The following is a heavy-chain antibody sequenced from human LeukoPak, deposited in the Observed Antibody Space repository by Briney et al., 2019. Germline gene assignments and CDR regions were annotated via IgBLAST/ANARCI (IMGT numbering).Heavy chain of an antibody. CDR3: ARGMALYNWNYVGFDY. Sequence: GGSLRLFCAASGFTFSNYWMSWVRQAPGKGLESVANINQPGSATYCVDSVKGRFTISRDNAKNSVYLQMNSLRAEDTAVCYCARGMALYNWNYVGFDYWGQGTLVTVSS. D-gene: IGHD1-7*01. J-gene: IGHJ4*02. CDR2: INQPGSAT. CDR1: GFTFSNYW. V-gene: IGHV3-7*02.